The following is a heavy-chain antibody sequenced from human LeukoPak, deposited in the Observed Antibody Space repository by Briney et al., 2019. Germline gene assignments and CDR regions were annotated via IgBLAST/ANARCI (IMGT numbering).Heavy chain of an antibody. CDR1: GGSISTYY. J-gene: IGHJ4*02. Sequence: SETLSLTCTVSGGSISTYYWSWLRQPPGKGLEWIGYIYHSGSTNYNPSLKSRVTISVDTSKNQFSLKLNSVTAADTAMYYCARSDLRWELNYWGQGTLVTVSS. CDR3: ARSDLRWELNY. V-gene: IGHV4-59*08. D-gene: IGHD1-26*01. CDR2: IYHSGST.